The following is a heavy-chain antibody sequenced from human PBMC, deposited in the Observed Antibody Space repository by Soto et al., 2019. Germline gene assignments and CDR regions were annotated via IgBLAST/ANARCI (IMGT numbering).Heavy chain of an antibody. D-gene: IGHD6-19*01. J-gene: IGHJ6*02. CDR3: ARAPMYSCGWYRPVYYYYGMDV. V-gene: IGHV1-18*01. CDR2: ISAYNGNT. Sequence: QVQLVQSGAEVKKPGASVKVSCKASGYTFTSYGISWVRQAPGQGLEWMGWISAYNGNTNYAQKLQGRVTMTTDTSTSTAYMELRSLRSDDTAVYYCARAPMYSCGWYRPVYYYYGMDVWGQGTTVTVSS. CDR1: GYTFTSYG.